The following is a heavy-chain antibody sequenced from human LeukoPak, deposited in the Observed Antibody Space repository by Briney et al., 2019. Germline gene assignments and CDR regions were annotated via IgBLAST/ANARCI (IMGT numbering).Heavy chain of an antibody. J-gene: IGHJ4*02. CDR1: GFTFSSYW. V-gene: IGHV3-7*03. Sequence: GGSLRLSCAASGFTFSSYWMSWVRQAPGKGLEWVANIKQDGSEKYYVGSVKGRFTISRDNAKNSLYLQMNSLRAEDTAVYYCARDPGGYSSSWYEPGYWGQGTLVTVSS. CDR3: ARDPGGYSSSWYEPGY. CDR2: IKQDGSEK. D-gene: IGHD6-13*01.